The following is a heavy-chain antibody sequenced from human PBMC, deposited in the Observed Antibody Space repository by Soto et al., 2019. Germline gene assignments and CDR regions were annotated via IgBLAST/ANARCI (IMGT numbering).Heavy chain of an antibody. CDR3: ARDHCSRTSCYSAVDY. V-gene: IGHV1-18*04. J-gene: IGHJ4*02. CDR2: ISAYNGNT. D-gene: IGHD2-2*02. Sequence: GASVKVSCKASGYTFTSYGLSWVRQAPGQGLEWMGWISAYNGNTNYAQKLQGRVTMTTDTSTSTAYMELRSLRSDDTAMYYCARDHCSRTSCYSAVDYWGQGTLVTVSS. CDR1: GYTFTSYG.